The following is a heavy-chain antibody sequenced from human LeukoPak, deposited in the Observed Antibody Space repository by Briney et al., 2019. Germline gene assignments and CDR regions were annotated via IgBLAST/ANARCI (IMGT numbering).Heavy chain of an antibody. CDR3: ARQEVDTAMATFDY. CDR2: IYTSGST. CDR1: GGSISSYY. V-gene: IGHV4-4*07. Sequence: NPSETLSLTCTVSGGSISSYYWSWIRQPAGKGLEWIGRIYTSGSTNYNPSLKSRVTMSVDTSKNQFSLKLSSVTAADTAVYYCARQEVDTAMATFDYWGQGTLVTVSS. D-gene: IGHD5-18*01. J-gene: IGHJ4*02.